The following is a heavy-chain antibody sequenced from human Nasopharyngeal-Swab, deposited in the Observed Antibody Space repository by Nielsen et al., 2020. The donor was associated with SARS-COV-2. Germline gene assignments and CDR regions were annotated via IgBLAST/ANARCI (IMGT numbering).Heavy chain of an antibody. J-gene: IGHJ4*02. CDR1: GGTFSSYA. Sequence: SVKVSCKASGGTFSSYAISWVRQAPGQGLEWMGGIIPIFGTANYAQKFQDRVTITADESTSTAYMELSSLRSEDTAVYYCAHGSTEQLVPFDYWGQGTLVTVSS. D-gene: IGHD6-6*01. V-gene: IGHV1-69*13. CDR3: AHGSTEQLVPFDY. CDR2: IIPIFGTA.